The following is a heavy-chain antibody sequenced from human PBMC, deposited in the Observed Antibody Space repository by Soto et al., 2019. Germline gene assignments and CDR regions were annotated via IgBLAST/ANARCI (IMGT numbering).Heavy chain of an antibody. CDR3: ARGGHVVVVTAALAY. J-gene: IGHJ4*02. Sequence: QVQLMQSGAEVKKPGASVKVSCKASGDTFTDYYIHWVRQAPGQGLEWMGTVNPSGGHTTYAQHLPGRVTMTRHTSTSPLYMELTSLTSDGTAVYYCARGGHVVVVTAALAYWGQGTLVTVSS. CDR1: GDTFTDYY. D-gene: IGHD2-21*02. CDR2: VNPSGGHT. V-gene: IGHV1-46*04.